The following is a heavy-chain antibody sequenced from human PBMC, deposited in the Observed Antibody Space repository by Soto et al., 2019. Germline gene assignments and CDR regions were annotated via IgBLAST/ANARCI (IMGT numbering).Heavy chain of an antibody. CDR3: ARDPQKLHRVYYYMDV. Sequence: ASVKVSCKASGYTFTSYAMHWVRQAPGQRLEWMGWINAGNGNTKYSQKFQGRVTITRDTSASTAYMELSSLRSEDTAVYYCARDPQKLHRVYYYMDVWGKGTTVTVSS. J-gene: IGHJ6*03. D-gene: IGHD3-10*01. CDR1: GYTFTSYA. CDR2: INAGNGNT. V-gene: IGHV1-3*01.